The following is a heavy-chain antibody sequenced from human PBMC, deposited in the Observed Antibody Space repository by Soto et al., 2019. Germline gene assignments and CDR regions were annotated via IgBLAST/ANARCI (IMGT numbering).Heavy chain of an antibody. Sequence: GGSLRLSCAASGFTFSSYGMHWVRQAPGKGLEWVAVIWYDGSNKYYADSVKGRFTISRDNSKNTLYLQMNSLRAEDTAVYYCARDQTEGWLRTTMITRVYYYGMDVWGQGTTVTVSS. D-gene: IGHD5-12*01. CDR2: IWYDGSNK. CDR1: GFTFSSYG. V-gene: IGHV3-33*01. CDR3: ARDQTEGWLRTTMITRVYYYGMDV. J-gene: IGHJ6*02.